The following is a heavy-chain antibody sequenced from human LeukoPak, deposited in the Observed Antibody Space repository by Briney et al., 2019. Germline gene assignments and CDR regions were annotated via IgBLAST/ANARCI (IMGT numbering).Heavy chain of an antibody. CDR3: AHHYRANFCNTHYGSMDFDY. D-gene: IGHD2-2*01. CDR1: GVSISSSTYY. J-gene: IGHJ4*02. Sequence: TLSLTCTVSGVSISSSTYYWAWVRQPPGKALEWLAYIYCDDDTCYSPSLKSRLSITQDTSKNQLFLTMTTMDPVDTATYYCAHHYRANFCNTHYGSMDFDYWGQGTLVTVSS. CDR2: IYCDDDT. V-gene: IGHV2-5*02.